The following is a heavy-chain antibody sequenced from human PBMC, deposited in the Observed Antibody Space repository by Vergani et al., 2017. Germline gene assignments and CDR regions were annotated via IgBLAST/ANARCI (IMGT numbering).Heavy chain of an antibody. CDR3: AKHFRGWGIDY. V-gene: IGHV3-30*02. J-gene: IGHJ4*02. Sequence: QVQLVESGGGLAKPGGSLRLSCAASGFTLSNYDMQWIRQGPGKGLEFVAFIQFDGSNQYYADSVKGRFTLSRDFSKNTLYLQMNSLRTDDTATYYCAKHFRGWGIDYWGQGTQVIVSS. CDR2: IQFDGSNQ. D-gene: IGHD3-16*01. CDR1: GFTLSNYD.